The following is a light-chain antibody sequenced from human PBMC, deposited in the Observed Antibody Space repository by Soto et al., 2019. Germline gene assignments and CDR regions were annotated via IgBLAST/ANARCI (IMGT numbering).Light chain of an antibody. Sequence: ETVLTQSPARLSLSPGERATLSCRASQSLTSNLAWYQQRPGQAPRLLIYDTSTRATDIPARFSGSGSGTEFTLTIASLQSEDFAVYYCQQYNHWPRMLSFGGGTRV. V-gene: IGKV3-15*01. CDR2: DTS. CDR3: QQYNHWPRMLS. J-gene: IGKJ4*01. CDR1: QSLTSN.